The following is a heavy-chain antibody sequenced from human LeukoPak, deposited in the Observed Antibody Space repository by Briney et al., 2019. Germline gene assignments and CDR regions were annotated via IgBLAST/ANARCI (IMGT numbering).Heavy chain of an antibody. D-gene: IGHD3-22*01. CDR1: GFTFSSYA. J-gene: IGHJ4*02. V-gene: IGHV3-23*01. CDR3: AKHVGPYDSSGYY. Sequence: GGPLRLSCAASGFTFSSYAMSWVRQAPGKGLEWVSAISGSGGSTYYADSVKGRFTISRDNSKNTLYLQMNSLRAEDTAVYYCAKHVGPYDSSGYYWGQGTLVTVSS. CDR2: ISGSGGST.